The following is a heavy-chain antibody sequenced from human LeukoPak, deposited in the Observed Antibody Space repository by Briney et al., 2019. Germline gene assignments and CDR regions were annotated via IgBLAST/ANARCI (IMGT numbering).Heavy chain of an antibody. Sequence: GGSLRLSCAASGFTFSSYSMNWVRQAPGKGLEWVSSISSSSSYIYYADSVKGRFTISRDNAKNSLYLQMNSLRAEDTAVYYCARGTVTTPHSYYYYYGMDGWGQGTTVTVSS. V-gene: IGHV3-21*01. J-gene: IGHJ6*02. CDR1: GFTFSSYS. D-gene: IGHD4-17*01. CDR2: ISSSSSYI. CDR3: ARGTVTTPHSYYYYYGMDG.